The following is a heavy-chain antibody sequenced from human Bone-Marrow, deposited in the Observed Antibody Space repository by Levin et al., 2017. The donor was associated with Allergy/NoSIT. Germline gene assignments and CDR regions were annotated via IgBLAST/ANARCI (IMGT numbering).Heavy chain of an antibody. CDR3: ARDDQCDNTMGYSFDWLDP. CDR1: GGAIGDNF. D-gene: IGHD3-16*02. J-gene: IGHJ5*02. V-gene: IGHV4-4*07. Sequence: PSETLSLTCSVSGGAIGDNFWTWIRQPAGKGLEWIGRISTTGNPDSNPSLRGRVTMSVDTSKNQISLDLSSMTAEDTGVYYCARDDQCDNTMGYSFDWLDPWGQGTLVTVSS. CDR2: ISTTGNP.